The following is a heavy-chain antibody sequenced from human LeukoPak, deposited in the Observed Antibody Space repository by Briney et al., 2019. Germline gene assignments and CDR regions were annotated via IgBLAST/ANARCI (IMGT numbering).Heavy chain of an antibody. D-gene: IGHD3-22*01. CDR1: GFTISTNY. J-gene: IGHJ4*02. CDR3: ARAPFYYDRSGYPYFDG. V-gene: IGHV3-53*01. CDR2: MYTGGST. Sequence: PGGSLRPSCADSGFTISTNYMRWVRQAPGKGLEWVSVMYTGGSTYYADSVKGRFTISRDNSKNTLYLQMHRLRAGDTALYYCARAPFYYDRSGYPYFDGWGQGTLVTVSS.